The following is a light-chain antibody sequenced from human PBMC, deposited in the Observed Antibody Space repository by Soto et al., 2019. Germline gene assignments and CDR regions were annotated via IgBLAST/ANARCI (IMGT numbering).Light chain of an antibody. J-gene: IGKJ5*01. V-gene: IGKV3-20*01. CDR1: QSVSSTY. CDR2: GAS. CDR3: QQYGSSPIT. Sequence: EIVLTQSPGTLSLSPGERATLSCRASQSVSSTYLAWYQQKPGQAHRLLIHGASSRATGIPDRFSGSGSGTDFTLTISRLEPEDFAVYYCQQYGSSPITFGGATRLEI.